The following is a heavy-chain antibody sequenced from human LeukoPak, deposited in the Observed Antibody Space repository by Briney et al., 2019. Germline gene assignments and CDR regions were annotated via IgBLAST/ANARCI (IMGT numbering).Heavy chain of an antibody. CDR1: GGSISSSSYY. Sequence: SETLSLTCTVSGGSISSSSYYWGWIRQPPGKGLEWIGSIYYSGSTYYNPSLKSRVTISVDTSKNQFSLKLSSVTAADTAVYYCARGGVTCCFKGQNWFDPWGQGTLVTVSS. CDR2: IYYSGST. J-gene: IGHJ5*02. V-gene: IGHV4-39*07. D-gene: IGHD4-23*01. CDR3: ARGGVTCCFKGQNWFDP.